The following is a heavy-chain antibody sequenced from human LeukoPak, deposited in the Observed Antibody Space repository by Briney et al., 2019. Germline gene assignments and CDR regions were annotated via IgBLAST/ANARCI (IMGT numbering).Heavy chain of an antibody. V-gene: IGHV3-33*01. Sequence: GGSLRLSCAASGFGFRSYGMHWVRQAPGKGLEWVAVIWYDGSNTYYADSVKGRFTISGDNSKNTLYLQMNSLRAEDTAVYYCTRDIRSTYFDRWGQGTLVTVSS. J-gene: IGHJ4*02. CDR3: TRDIRSTYFDR. D-gene: IGHD3-3*02. CDR1: GFGFRSYG. CDR2: IWYDGSNT.